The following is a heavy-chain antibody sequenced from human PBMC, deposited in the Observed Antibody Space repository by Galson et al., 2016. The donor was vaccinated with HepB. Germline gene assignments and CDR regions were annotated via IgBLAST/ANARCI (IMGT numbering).Heavy chain of an antibody. J-gene: IGHJ3*02. V-gene: IGHV4-34*01. CDR2: INHSGST. CDR3: ARATIEVMVAATDAFDI. CDR1: GGSFSGYY. Sequence: SETLSLTCAVYGGSFSGYYWSWIRQTPGKGLEWIGEINHSGSTNYNSALKSRVTISLDASKNQFSLKLSSVTAADTGVYYCARATIEVMVAATDAFDIWGQGTMVAVSS. D-gene: IGHD2-15*01.